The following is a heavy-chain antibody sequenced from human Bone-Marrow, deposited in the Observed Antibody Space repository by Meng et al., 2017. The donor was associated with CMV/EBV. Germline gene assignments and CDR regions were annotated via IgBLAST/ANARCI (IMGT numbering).Heavy chain of an antibody. CDR3: ARVGSGDSSGSSFDY. CDR2: IYTSAST. V-gene: IGHV4-4*07. CDR1: GGSISSYY. J-gene: IGHJ4*02. Sequence: VSGGSISSYYWSWIRQPAGKGLEWIGRIYTSASTNYNPSPKSRVTMSVDTSKNQFSLKLSSVTAADTAVYYCARVGSGDSSGSSFDYWGQGTLVTVSS. D-gene: IGHD3-22*01.